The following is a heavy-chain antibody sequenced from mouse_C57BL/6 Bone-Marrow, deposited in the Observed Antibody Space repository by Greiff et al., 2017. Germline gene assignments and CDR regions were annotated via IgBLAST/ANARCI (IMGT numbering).Heavy chain of an antibody. CDR3: SSLGGNYFRF. CDR2: IDPEIGDT. D-gene: IGHD1-1*02. Sequence: VQLQQSGAELVRPGASVKLSCTASGFNIKDDYIHWVKQRPEQGLEWIGWIDPEIGDTEYASKFQGKATITSDTSSNTAYLQLSRLTSEDTAVCSCSSLGGNYFRFGGRGTPLTVAS. J-gene: IGHJ2*01. V-gene: IGHV14-4*01. CDR1: GFNIKDDY.